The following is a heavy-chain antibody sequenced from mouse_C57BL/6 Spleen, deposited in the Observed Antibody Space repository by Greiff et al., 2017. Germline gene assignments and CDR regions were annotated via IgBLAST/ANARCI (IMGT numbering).Heavy chain of an antibody. Sequence: VQLQQSGPELVKPGASVKISCKASGYALSSSWMNWVKQRPGKGLEWIGRIYPGDGDTNYNGKFKGKATLTADKSSSTAYMQLSSLTSEDSAVYFCARQRPFAVVPGDYWGHGTTLTVSS. CDR3: ARQRPFAVVPGDY. D-gene: IGHD1-1*01. V-gene: IGHV1-82*01. J-gene: IGHJ2*01. CDR1: GYALSSSW. CDR2: IYPGDGDT.